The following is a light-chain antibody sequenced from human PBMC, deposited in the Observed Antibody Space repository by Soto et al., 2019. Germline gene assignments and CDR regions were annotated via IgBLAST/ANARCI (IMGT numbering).Light chain of an antibody. J-gene: IGLJ2*01. CDR1: SSDVGSYNL. V-gene: IGLV2-23*01. CDR2: EGS. CDR3: CSYAGSSTFL. Sequence: QSALTQPASVSGSPGQSITISCTGTSSDVGSYNLVSWYQQHPGKAPKLMIYEGSKRHSGVSNRFSGSKSGNTASLTISWLQAEDDADDYCCSYAGSSTFLFGGGTKVTVL.